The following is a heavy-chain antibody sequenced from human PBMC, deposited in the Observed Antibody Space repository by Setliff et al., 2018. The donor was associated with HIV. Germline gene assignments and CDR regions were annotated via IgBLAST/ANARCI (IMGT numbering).Heavy chain of an antibody. CDR2: VHYSGSI. D-gene: IGHD3-3*01. Sequence: SETLSLTCTVSGGSISSSSYYWGWIRQPPGKGLEWIANVHYSGSIYFNPSLRSRVAISVDTSHNQFSLRLRSVTAADTAVYYCARPSLGIGGGSMFNNWGQGTLVTVSS. CDR3: ARPSLGIGGGSMFNN. V-gene: IGHV4-39*01. CDR1: GGSISSSSYY. J-gene: IGHJ4*02.